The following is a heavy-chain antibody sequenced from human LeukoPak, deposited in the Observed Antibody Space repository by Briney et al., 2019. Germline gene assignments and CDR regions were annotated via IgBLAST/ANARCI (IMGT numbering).Heavy chain of an antibody. CDR1: GFTFSSYG. V-gene: IGHV3-30*03. CDR2: ISYDGSNK. Sequence: GGTLRLSCAASGFTFSSYGMSWVRQAPGKGLEWVAVISYDGSNKYYADSVKGRFTISRDNSKNTLYLQMNSLRAEDTAVYYCALDDSSGSYVYWGQGTLVTVSS. J-gene: IGHJ4*02. CDR3: ALDDSSGSYVY. D-gene: IGHD3-22*01.